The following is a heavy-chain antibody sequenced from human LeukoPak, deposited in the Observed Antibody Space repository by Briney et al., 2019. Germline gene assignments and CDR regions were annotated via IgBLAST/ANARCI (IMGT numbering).Heavy chain of an antibody. CDR2: FDPEDGET. Sequence: ASVKVSCKVSGYTLTELSMHWVRQAPGKGLEWMGGFDPEDGETIYAQKFQGRVTMTEDTSTDTAYMELSSLRSEDTAVYYCATPTSYSGGYYPHFDYWGQGTLVTVSS. J-gene: IGHJ4*02. D-gene: IGHD1-26*01. CDR1: GYTLTELS. CDR3: ATPTSYSGGYYPHFDY. V-gene: IGHV1-24*01.